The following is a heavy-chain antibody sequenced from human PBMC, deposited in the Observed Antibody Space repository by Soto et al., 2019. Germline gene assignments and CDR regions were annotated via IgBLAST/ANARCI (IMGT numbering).Heavy chain of an antibody. D-gene: IGHD4-17*01. J-gene: IGHJ4*02. Sequence: SETLSLTCAVYGGSISSYYWSWIRQPPGKGLEWIGYIYYSGSTHYNPSLRSRVTISVDTSKNQFSLKLSSVTAADTAVYYCARGAGYGDYVDYFDYWGQGTLVTVSS. CDR3: ARGAGYGDYVDYFDY. CDR1: GGSISSYY. CDR2: IYYSGST. V-gene: IGHV4-59*01.